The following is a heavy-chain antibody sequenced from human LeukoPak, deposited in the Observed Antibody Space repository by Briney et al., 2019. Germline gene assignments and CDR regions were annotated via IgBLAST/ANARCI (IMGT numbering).Heavy chain of an antibody. V-gene: IGHV3-48*03. CDR2: ISSSGSTI. J-gene: IGHJ6*02. D-gene: IGHD1-26*01. CDR3: ARHGFSGSYYYYYYGMDV. CDR1: GFTFSSYE. Sequence: PGGSLRPSCAASGFTFSSYEMNWVRQAPGKGLEWVSYISSSGSTIYYADSVKGRFTISRDNAKNSLYLQMNSLRAEDTAVYYCARHGFSGSYYYYYYGMDVWGQGTTVTVSS.